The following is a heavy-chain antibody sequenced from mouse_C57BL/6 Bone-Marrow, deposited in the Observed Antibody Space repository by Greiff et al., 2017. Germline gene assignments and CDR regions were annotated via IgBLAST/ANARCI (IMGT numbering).Heavy chain of an antibody. CDR1: GYSIPSDY. D-gene: IGHD2-1*01. CDR3: ARVRYGNYGFYAMDD. V-gene: IGHV3-8*01. Sequence: EVKLMESGPGLAKPSQTLSLTCSVTGYSIPSDYWNWIRKFPGNKLEYMGYISYSGSTYYNPSLKSRISITRDTSKNQYYLQLNSVTTEDTATYXFARVRYGNYGFYAMDDWRQGTLVPASS. J-gene: IGHJ4*01. CDR2: ISYSGST.